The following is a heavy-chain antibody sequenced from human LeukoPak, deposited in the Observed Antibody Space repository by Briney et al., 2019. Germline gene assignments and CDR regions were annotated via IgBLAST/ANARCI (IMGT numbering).Heavy chain of an antibody. Sequence: PSETLSLTCTVSGGSISSSSYYWGWIRQPPGKGLEWIGSIYYSGSTYYNPSLKSRVTISVDTSKNQFSLKLSSVTAAGTAVYYCARLVSYCSGGSCLDAFDIWGQGTMVTVSS. J-gene: IGHJ3*02. CDR2: IYYSGST. D-gene: IGHD2-15*01. V-gene: IGHV4-39*01. CDR1: GGSISSSSYY. CDR3: ARLVSYCSGGSCLDAFDI.